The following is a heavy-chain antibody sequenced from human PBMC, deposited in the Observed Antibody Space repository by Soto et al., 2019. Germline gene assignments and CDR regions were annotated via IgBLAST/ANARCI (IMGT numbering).Heavy chain of an antibody. J-gene: IGHJ5*02. CDR1: GLTFSSYA. Sequence: EGQLLESGGGLAQPGGSLRLSCAASGLTFSSYAMTWVRQAPGKGLEWVSSITGSGGSTYYADSVKGRFIISRDNSKNTLFLQMSSLRAEDTAVYYCAKGRFGPGVPWGQGTLVTVFS. V-gene: IGHV3-23*01. D-gene: IGHD3-16*01. CDR2: ITGSGGST. CDR3: AKGRFGPGVP.